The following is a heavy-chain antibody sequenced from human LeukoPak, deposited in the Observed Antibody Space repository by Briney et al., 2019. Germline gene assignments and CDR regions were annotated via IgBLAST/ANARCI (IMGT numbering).Heavy chain of an antibody. V-gene: IGHV1-2*02. CDR1: GYTFTGYY. Sequence: ASVKVSRKSSGYTFTGYYMHWVRHAPGQGLEGMGWINHNSGGTNYGQKSQGRVTLTRDTSISTAYMEQSRLRSDDTALYYCAGIAAADLLDNWGQGTLVTVSS. D-gene: IGHD6-13*01. CDR2: INHNSGGT. CDR3: AGIAAADLLDN. J-gene: IGHJ4*02.